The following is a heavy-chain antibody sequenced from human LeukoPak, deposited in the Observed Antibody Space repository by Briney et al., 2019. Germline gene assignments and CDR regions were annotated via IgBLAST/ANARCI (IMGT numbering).Heavy chain of an antibody. CDR1: GFTFSSYG. CDR2: ISYDGSNK. V-gene: IGHV3-30*18. Sequence: GRSLTLSCAASGFTFSSYGMHWVRQAPGKGLEWVAVISYDGSNKYYADSVKGRFTISRDNSKNTLYLQMNSLRAEDTAVYYCAKDLGYWGQGTLVTVSS. J-gene: IGHJ4*02. CDR3: AKDLGY.